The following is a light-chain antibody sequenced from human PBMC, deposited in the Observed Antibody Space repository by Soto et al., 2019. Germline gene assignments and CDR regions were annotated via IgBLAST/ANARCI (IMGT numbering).Light chain of an antibody. Sequence: EILLTQSPSTLSLSPGEGVTLSCRASQSVTVNSLAWYQQKPGQAPRLLIYAASTRAAAVPDRFTGSGSGTDFSLTISRLEPEDFGVYYCQQYDSSPLYTFGQGTKLEIK. CDR3: QQYDSSPLYT. V-gene: IGKV3-20*01. J-gene: IGKJ2*01. CDR1: QSVTVNS. CDR2: AAS.